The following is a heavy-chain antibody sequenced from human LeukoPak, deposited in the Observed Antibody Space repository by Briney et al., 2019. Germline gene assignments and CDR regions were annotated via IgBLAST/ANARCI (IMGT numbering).Heavy chain of an antibody. J-gene: IGHJ6*03. CDR3: ARIYDFWSGYYYMDV. CDR1: GGSISSSSYY. Sequence: SETLSLTCTVSGGSISSSSYYWGWIRQPPGKGLEWIGSIYYSGSTYYNPSLKSRVTISVDTSKNQFSLKLSSVTAADTAVYYCARIYDFWSGYYYMDVWGKGTTVTVSS. V-gene: IGHV4-39*07. CDR2: IYYSGST. D-gene: IGHD3-3*01.